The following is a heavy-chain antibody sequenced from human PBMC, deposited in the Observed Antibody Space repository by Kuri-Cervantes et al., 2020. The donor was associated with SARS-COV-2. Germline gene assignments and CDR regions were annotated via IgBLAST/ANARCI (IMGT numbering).Heavy chain of an antibody. Sequence: ASVKVSCKASGYTFTSYGIRWVRQAPGQGLEWMGWISPYNGNTNYAQKFQGRVTMTTDTSTSTAYMELRSLRSDDTAVYYCARDLYIVATIFVIGGYGMDVWGQGTTVT. V-gene: IGHV1-18*04. CDR3: ARDLYIVATIFVIGGYGMDV. CDR2: ISPYNGNT. J-gene: IGHJ6*02. D-gene: IGHD5-12*01. CDR1: GYTFTSYG.